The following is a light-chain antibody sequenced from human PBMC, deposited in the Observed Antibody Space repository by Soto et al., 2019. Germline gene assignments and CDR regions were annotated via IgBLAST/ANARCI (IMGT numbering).Light chain of an antibody. V-gene: IGKV1-39*01. Sequence: DIQMTQSPSSLSASVVDRVTITCRTSQSIDNYLNWYQQKHGKDPNLLMYAASTLPSGVPSRFSGSGSETDFTLTISSLQPEDLATYYCPQSYTTLFTVSPGTKVDIK. CDR1: QSIDNY. CDR3: PQSYTTLFT. J-gene: IGKJ3*01. CDR2: AAS.